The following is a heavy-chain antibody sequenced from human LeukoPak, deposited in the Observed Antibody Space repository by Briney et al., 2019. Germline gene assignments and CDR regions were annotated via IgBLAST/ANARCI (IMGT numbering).Heavy chain of an antibody. CDR1: GFTFSSYS. Sequence: PGGSLRLSCAASGFTFSSYSMNWVRQAPGKGLEWVSSISSSSSYIYYADSVKGRFTISRDNAKNSLYLQMNSLRAEDTAVYYCARAMVRGVIITAYYYYYYMDVWGKGTTVTVSS. D-gene: IGHD3-10*01. V-gene: IGHV3-21*01. J-gene: IGHJ6*03. CDR3: ARAMVRGVIITAYYYYYYMDV. CDR2: ISSSSSYI.